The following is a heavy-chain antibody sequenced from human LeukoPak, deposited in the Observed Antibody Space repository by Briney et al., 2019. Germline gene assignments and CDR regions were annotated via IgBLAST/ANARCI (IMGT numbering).Heavy chain of an antibody. CDR1: GFTVSSNY. D-gene: IGHD2-2*01. CDR3: ARDIPAEPYYYYGMDV. CDR2: ISSSSSYI. J-gene: IGHJ6*02. Sequence: GGSLRLSCAASGFTVSSNYMSWVRQAPGKGLEWVSSISSSSSYIYYADSVKGRFTISRDNAKNSLYRQMNSLRAEDTAVYYCARDIPAEPYYYYGMDVWGQGTTVTVSS. V-gene: IGHV3-21*01.